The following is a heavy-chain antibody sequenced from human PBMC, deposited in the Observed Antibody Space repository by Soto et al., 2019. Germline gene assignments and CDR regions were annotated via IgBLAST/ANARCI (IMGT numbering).Heavy chain of an antibody. CDR3: AKDGANWVVDY. V-gene: IGHV3-23*01. D-gene: IGHD7-27*01. Sequence: GGSLRLSCEGSGFTFSTYAMSWVRQAPGKGLEWVSAISGSGGSTYYADSVKGRFTISRDNSKNTLYLQMNSLRAEDTAVYYCAKDGANWVVDYWGQGTLVTVSS. J-gene: IGHJ4*02. CDR2: ISGSGGST. CDR1: GFTFSTYA.